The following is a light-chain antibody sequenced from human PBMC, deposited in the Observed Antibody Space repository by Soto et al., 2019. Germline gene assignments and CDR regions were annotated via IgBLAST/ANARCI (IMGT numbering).Light chain of an antibody. CDR1: QSVRSSY. CDR3: QQYGSSRT. CDR2: GAS. J-gene: IGKJ5*01. V-gene: IGKV3-20*01. Sequence: EIVLTQSPGTLSLSPGERATLSCRASQSVRSSYLAWYQQKPGQAPRLLIYGASSRATGIPDRFSGSGSGTDFTLTISRLEPEDFAVDYCQQYGSSRTFGQGTRLEIK.